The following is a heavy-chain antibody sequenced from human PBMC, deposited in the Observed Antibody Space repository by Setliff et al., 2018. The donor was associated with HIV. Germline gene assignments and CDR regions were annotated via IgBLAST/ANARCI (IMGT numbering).Heavy chain of an antibody. J-gene: IGHJ4*02. Sequence: GASVKVSCKASGGTFSSYAITWVRQAPGQGLEWMGGIIPVFGTANYAQTFQGRVTITADESTSAAYMELSGLRSEDTAVYYCARGIILGAGTLDYWGQGTLVTVSS. CDR3: ARGIILGAGTLDY. V-gene: IGHV1-69*13. CDR1: GGTFSSYA. D-gene: IGHD6-19*01. CDR2: IIPVFGTA.